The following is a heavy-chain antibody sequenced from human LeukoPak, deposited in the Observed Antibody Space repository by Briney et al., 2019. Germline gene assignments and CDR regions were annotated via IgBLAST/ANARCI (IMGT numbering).Heavy chain of an antibody. CDR2: IFYSGST. J-gene: IGHJ4*02. CDR3: AKESSPEVFGVVISTYFDY. CDR1: GGSISTSNYY. D-gene: IGHD3-3*01. V-gene: IGHV4-39*07. Sequence: PSETLSLTCTVSGGSISTSNYYWGWIRRPPGKGLEWIGNIFYSGSTYYSPSLKSRVTISLDTSRNQFSLKLNSVTAADTAVYYCAKESSPEVFGVVISTYFDYWGQGTLVTVSS.